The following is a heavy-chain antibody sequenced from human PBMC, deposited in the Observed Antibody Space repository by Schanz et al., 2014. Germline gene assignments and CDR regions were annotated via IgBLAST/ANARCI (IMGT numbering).Heavy chain of an antibody. V-gene: IGHV3-23*01. CDR3: AKANSRRKINFDY. D-gene: IGHD2-21*01. CDR2: LSGSGGST. Sequence: DVQLLESGGGLVQPGGSLRLSCAASGFTFNSYAMTWVRQAPGKGLEWVSALSGSGGSTYYADSVKGRFTISRDNSKNMLYLQMNSLRAEDTAVYYCAKANSRRKINFDYWGRGTLVTVSS. CDR1: GFTFNSYA. J-gene: IGHJ4*02.